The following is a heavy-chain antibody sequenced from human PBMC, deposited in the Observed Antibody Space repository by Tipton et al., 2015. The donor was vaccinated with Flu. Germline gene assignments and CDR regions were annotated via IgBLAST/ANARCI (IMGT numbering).Heavy chain of an antibody. Sequence: TLSLTCTISGHSISSDYYWGWIRQPPGKGLEWIGNIFRTGSTYHNPSLKSRVTISVDTSKSQFSLKLSSVTAADTAVYYCARVAHNWNYSIDYWGQGTLVTVSS. D-gene: IGHD1-7*01. V-gene: IGHV4-38-2*02. CDR1: GHSISSDYY. CDR2: IFRTGST. J-gene: IGHJ4*02. CDR3: ARVAHNWNYSIDY.